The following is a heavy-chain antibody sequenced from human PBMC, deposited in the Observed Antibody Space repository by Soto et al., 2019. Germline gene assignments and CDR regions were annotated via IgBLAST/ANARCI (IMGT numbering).Heavy chain of an antibody. CDR2: IYYSGST. Sequence: QVQLQESGPGLVKPSQTLSLTCTVSGGSISSGGYYWSWIRQHPGKGLEWIGYIYYSGSTYYNPSLKRRVTVSVDTSKNQFSLKLSSVTAADAAVYYCARYPYDILTCYHSRAFDIWCQGTMVTVSS. CDR3: ARYPYDILTCYHSRAFDI. CDR1: GGSISSGGYY. D-gene: IGHD3-9*01. V-gene: IGHV4-31*03. J-gene: IGHJ3*02.